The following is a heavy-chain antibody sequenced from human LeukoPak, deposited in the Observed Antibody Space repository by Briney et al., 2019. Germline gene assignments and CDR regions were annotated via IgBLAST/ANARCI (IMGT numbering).Heavy chain of an antibody. CDR2: TSSSSSSI. CDR3: AREGATAGSGYYFDY. V-gene: IGHV3-21*01. J-gene: IGHJ4*02. CDR1: GFTFSSYG. D-gene: IGHD6-13*01. Sequence: GGSLRLSCAASGFTFSSYGMHWVRQAPRRGLEWVSSTSSSSSSIYYADSVKGRFTISRDNTKKSLYLQMNSLRAEDTAVYYCAREGATAGSGYYFDYWGQGSLVTVSS.